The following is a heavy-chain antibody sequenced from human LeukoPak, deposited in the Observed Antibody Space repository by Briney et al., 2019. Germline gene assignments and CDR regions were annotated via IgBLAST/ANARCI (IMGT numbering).Heavy chain of an antibody. CDR3: ARRRYCSGGSCQVDY. Sequence: PSETLSLTCAVSGGPISSSNWWSWVRQPPGKGLEWIGEIYHSGSTNYNPSLKSRVTISVDKSKNPFSLKLSSVTAADTAVYYCARRRYCSGGSCQVDYWGQGTLVTVSS. J-gene: IGHJ4*02. D-gene: IGHD2-15*01. CDR1: GGPISSSNW. V-gene: IGHV4-4*02. CDR2: IYHSGST.